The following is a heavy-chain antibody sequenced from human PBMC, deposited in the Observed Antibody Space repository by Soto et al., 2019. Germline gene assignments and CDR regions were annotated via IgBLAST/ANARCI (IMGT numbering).Heavy chain of an antibody. CDR1: GYSFTSYW. J-gene: IGHJ4*02. Sequence: PGESLKISCKGSGYSFTSYWIGWVRQMPGKGLEWMGIIYPGDSDTRYSPSFQGQVTISADKSISTAYLQWSSLKASDTAMYYCARLAGEQWPPRPNFDYWGQGTLVTVSS. D-gene: IGHD6-19*01. CDR3: ARLAGEQWPPRPNFDY. V-gene: IGHV5-51*01. CDR2: IYPGDSDT.